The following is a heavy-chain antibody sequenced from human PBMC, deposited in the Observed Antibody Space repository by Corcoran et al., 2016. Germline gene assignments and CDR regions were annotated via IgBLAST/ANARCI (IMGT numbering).Heavy chain of an antibody. V-gene: IGHV4-34*01. CDR2: INHSGST. D-gene: IGHD6-19*01. Sequence: QVQLQQWGAGLLKPSETLSLTCAVYGGSFSGYYWSWIRQPPGKGLEWIGEINHSGSTNYNPSLKSRVTISVDTSKNQFSLKLSSVTAADTAVYYWARVLRGPCSSGPLDYWGQGTLVTVSS. CDR3: ARVLRGPCSSGPLDY. CDR1: GGSFSGYY. J-gene: IGHJ4*02.